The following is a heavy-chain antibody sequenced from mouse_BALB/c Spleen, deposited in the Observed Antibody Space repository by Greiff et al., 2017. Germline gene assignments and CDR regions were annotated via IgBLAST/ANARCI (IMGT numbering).Heavy chain of an antibody. J-gene: IGHJ4*01. Sequence: EVMLVESGGGLVQPGGSLRLSCATSGFTFTDYYMSWVRQPPGKALEWLGFIRNKANGYTTEYSASVKGRFTISRDNSQSILNLQMNTLRAEDSATYCCARDGNYAMDYWGQGTSVTVSS. CDR3: ARDGNYAMDY. CDR2: IRNKANGYTT. V-gene: IGHV7-3*02. CDR1: GFTFTDYY.